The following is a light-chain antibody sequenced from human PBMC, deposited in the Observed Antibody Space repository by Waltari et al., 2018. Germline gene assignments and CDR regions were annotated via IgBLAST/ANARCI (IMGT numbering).Light chain of an antibody. CDR3: QHYVRLPVT. V-gene: IGKV3-20*01. J-gene: IGKJ1*01. Sequence: EIVLTQSPGTLSLSPGDRATLSCRASQSVGWSLAWYQQKPGRAPRVLIYGASSRATGIPDRFSASGSGTDFSLSISGLEPEDFAVYYCQHYVRLPVTFGRGTKVEIK. CDR2: GAS. CDR1: QSVGWS.